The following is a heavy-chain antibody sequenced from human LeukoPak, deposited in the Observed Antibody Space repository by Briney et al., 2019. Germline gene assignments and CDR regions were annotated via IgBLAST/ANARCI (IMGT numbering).Heavy chain of an antibody. CDR1: GYTFTDYY. V-gene: IGHV1-2*02. CDR3: ARCGYYYGSGTYSGGCGPDY. J-gene: IGHJ4*02. Sequence: ASVKVSCKASGYTFTDYYLHWVRQAPGQGLEWMGWINPNSGVTNYAQKFQGKVIMTRDMSISTAYMELNRLRSDDTAVYYCARCGYYYGSGTYSGGCGPDYWGQGTLVTVSS. D-gene: IGHD3-10*01. CDR2: INPNSGVT.